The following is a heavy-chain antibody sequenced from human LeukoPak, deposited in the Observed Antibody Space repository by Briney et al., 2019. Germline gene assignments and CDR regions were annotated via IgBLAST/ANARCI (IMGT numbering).Heavy chain of an antibody. CDR3: ARGREDYYDSSGYYDGYY. J-gene: IGHJ4*02. V-gene: IGHV4-34*01. D-gene: IGHD3-22*01. CDR1: GGSFSGYY. Sequence: SETLSLTCAVYGGSFSGYYWSWIRQPPGKGLEWIGEINHSGSTNYNPYLKSRVTISVGTSKNQFSLKLSSGTAADTAVYYCARGREDYYDSSGYYDGYYWGQGTLVTVSS. CDR2: INHSGST.